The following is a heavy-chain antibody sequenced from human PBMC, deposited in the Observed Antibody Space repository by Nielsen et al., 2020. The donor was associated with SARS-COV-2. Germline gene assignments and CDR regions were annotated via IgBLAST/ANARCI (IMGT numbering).Heavy chain of an antibody. CDR2: IYYSGST. V-gene: IGHV4-59*13. Sequence: SETLSLTCTVSGGSISSYYWSWIRQPPGKGLEWIGYIYYSGSTNYNPSLKSRVTISVDTSKNQFSLKLSSVTAADTAVYYCARDSHIVVVPAAIGSYYYYGMDVWGQGTTVTVSS. J-gene: IGHJ6*02. D-gene: IGHD2-2*01. CDR3: ARDSHIVVVPAAIGSYYYYGMDV. CDR1: GGSISSYY.